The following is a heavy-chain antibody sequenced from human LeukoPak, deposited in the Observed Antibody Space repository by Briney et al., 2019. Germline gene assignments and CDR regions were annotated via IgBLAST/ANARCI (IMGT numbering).Heavy chain of an antibody. CDR2: IKSKTDGGTT. CDR3: TTSYGGNSVYAFDI. J-gene: IGHJ3*02. Sequence: GGSLRLSCAASGFPFGKAWISWFRQAPGKGLEWFALIKSKTDGGTTDYAAPVKGRFTISRDDSKNTLYLQMNSLKTEDTAVYYCTTSYGGNSVYAFDIWGQGTMVTVSS. CDR1: GFPFGKAW. V-gene: IGHV3-15*01. D-gene: IGHD4-23*01.